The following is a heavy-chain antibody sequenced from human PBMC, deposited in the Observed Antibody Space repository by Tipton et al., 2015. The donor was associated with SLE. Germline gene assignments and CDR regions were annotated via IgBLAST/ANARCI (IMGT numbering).Heavy chain of an antibody. J-gene: IGHJ6*02. Sequence: TLSLTCAVYGGSFSGYYWNWIRQPPGKGLEWIGYIDDSGNTDYTPSLKSRVTISVDTSKNQFSLKLSSVTAADTAVYYCASMIVVIPVEARRDGMDVWGQGTTVTVSS. CDR1: GGSFSGYY. V-gene: IGHV4-59*07. CDR2: IDDSGNT. D-gene: IGHD2-2*01. CDR3: ASMIVVIPVEARRDGMDV.